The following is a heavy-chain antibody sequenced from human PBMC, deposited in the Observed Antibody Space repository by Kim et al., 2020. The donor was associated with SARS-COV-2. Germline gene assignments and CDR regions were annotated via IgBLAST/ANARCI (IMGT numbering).Heavy chain of an antibody. J-gene: IGHJ4*02. D-gene: IGHD2-2*01. CDR3: ARYRPGQGCSTTICFDGFDY. V-gene: IGHV3-11*03. Sequence: GGSLRLSCAASGFTFSDYYMSWIRQTPGKGLEWVSYISNSSSYTNYAESVKGRFTISRDNAKKSLYLQMNSLRAEDTAVYYCARYRPGQGCSTTICFDGFDYWGQGTLVTVSS. CDR2: ISNSSSYT. CDR1: GFTFSDYY.